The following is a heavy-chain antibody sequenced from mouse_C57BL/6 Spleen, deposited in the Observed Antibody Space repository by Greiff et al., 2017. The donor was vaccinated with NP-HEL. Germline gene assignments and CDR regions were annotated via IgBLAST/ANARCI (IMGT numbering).Heavy chain of an antibody. V-gene: IGHV1-52*01. J-gene: IGHJ3*01. CDR3: ARRSSEGSWFAY. CDR2: IDPSDSET. D-gene: IGHD3-2*02. Sequence: VQLQQPGAELVRPGSSVKLSCKASGYTFTSYWMHWVKQRPIQGLEWIGNIDPSDSETHYNQKFKDKATLTVDKSSSTAYMQLSSLTSEDSAVYYCARRSSEGSWFAYWGQGTLVTVSA. CDR1: GYTFTSYW.